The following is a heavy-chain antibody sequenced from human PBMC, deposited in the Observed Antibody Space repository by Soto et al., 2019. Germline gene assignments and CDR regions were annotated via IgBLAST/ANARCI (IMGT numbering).Heavy chain of an antibody. CDR1: GFTFSSYW. Sequence: GGSLRLSCAASGFTFSSYWMSWVRQAPGKGLEWVGFIRSKNYGGASEYAASVKDRFTISRDDSKSLAFLQMHSLKTEDTGVYYCSQNYVSGSYYSFDHWGTGTLVTVSS. D-gene: IGHD3-10*01. CDR3: SQNYVSGSYYSFDH. J-gene: IGHJ4*02. V-gene: IGHV3-49*04. CDR2: IRSKNYGGAS.